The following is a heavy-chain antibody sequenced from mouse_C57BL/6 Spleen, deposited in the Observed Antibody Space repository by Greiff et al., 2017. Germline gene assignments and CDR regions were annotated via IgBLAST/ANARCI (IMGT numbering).Heavy chain of an antibody. V-gene: IGHV1-78*01. CDR2: IYPRDGST. D-gene: IGHD1-3*01. Sequence: QVQLQQSDAELVKPGASVKISCKVSGYTFTDHTIHWMKQRPEQGLEWIGYIYPRDGSTKYNEKFKGKATLTADKSSSTAYMQLNSLTSEASAVXDGASATPCGSSGAMDYWGQGTSVTVSS. J-gene: IGHJ4*01. CDR1: GYTFTDHT. CDR3: ASATPCGSSGAMDY.